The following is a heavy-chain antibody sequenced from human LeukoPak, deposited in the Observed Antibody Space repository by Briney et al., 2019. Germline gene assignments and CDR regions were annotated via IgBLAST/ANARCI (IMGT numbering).Heavy chain of an antibody. CDR3: ARAPYGSGANWFDP. V-gene: IGHV4-4*07. CDR2: IYPSGST. CDR1: GGSISTYY. D-gene: IGHD3-10*01. J-gene: IGHJ5*02. Sequence: SETLSLTCTVSGGSISTYYWSWIRQPAGKGLEWIGSIYPSGSTNYNPSLKSRVTMSADTSKNQFSLKLSSVTAADTAVYYCARAPYGSGANWFDPWGQGTLVTVSS.